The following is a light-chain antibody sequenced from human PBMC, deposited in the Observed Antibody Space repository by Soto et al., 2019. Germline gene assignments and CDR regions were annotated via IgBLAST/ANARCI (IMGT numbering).Light chain of an antibody. V-gene: IGKV1-39*01. CDR1: QSISAY. Sequence: DIQMTQSPSTLSASVGDTVTITCRASQSISAYLNWYQQRPGKAPSLLIYAATRLHSGVPSRFSGSGSGTDFTLTISSLQPEDFATYYCQRSYRSISFGQGTRLEMK. J-gene: IGKJ5*01. CDR2: AAT. CDR3: QRSYRSIS.